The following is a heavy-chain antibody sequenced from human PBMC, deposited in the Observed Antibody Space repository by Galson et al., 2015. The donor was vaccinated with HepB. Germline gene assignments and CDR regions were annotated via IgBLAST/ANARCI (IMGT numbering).Heavy chain of an antibody. CDR1: GGSISSSSYY. D-gene: IGHD6-13*01. V-gene: IGHV4-39*01. CDR3: ARLQAPIEYSSSWYYIPYGMDV. Sequence: ETLSLTCTVSGGSISSSSYYWGWIRQPPGKGLEWIGSIYYSGSTYYNPSLKSRVTISVDTSKNQFSLKLSSVTAADTAVYYCARLQAPIEYSSSWYYIPYGMDVWGQGTTVTVSS. CDR2: IYYSGST. J-gene: IGHJ6*02.